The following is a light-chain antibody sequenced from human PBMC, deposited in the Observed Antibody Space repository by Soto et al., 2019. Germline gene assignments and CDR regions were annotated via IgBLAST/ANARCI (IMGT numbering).Light chain of an antibody. CDR1: QSVSSN. V-gene: IGKV3-15*01. J-gene: IGKJ1*01. Sequence: EIMMTQSPGTLSASPGERATLSCRASQSVSSNLAWYQQKPGQAPRLLIYAVSTRATGIPARFSGSGSGTEFTLTISSLQSEDFAVYYCQQYNNLPLTFGQGTKVQIK. CDR3: QQYNNLPLT. CDR2: AVS.